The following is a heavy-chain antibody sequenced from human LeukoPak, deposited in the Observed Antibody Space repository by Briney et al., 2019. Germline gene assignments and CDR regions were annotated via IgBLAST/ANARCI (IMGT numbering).Heavy chain of an antibody. J-gene: IGHJ5*02. Sequence: PSETLSLTCTVSGGSISSSGYYWAWIRQPPGKGLEWMGSIYYSGSAYHNPSLKSRVTISIDTSKNQFSLKVISVTAADTAVYFCADFYASGSYYNGWFDPWGQGTLVTVSS. CDR1: GGSISSSGYY. CDR2: IYYSGSA. CDR3: ADFYASGSYYNGWFDP. D-gene: IGHD3-10*01. V-gene: IGHV4-39*01.